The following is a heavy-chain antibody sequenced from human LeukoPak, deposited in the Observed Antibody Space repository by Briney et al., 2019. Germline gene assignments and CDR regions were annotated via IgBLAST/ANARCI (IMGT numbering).Heavy chain of an antibody. CDR3: AKAQGDYYYDSSGYYDWFDP. Sequence: GGSLRLSCAASGFTFSSYGMNWVRQAPGKGLEWVAVISYDGSNKYYADSVKGRFTISRDNSKNTLYLQTNRLRAEDTAVYYCAKAQGDYYYDSSGYYDWFDPWGQGTLVTVSS. CDR1: GFTFSSYG. J-gene: IGHJ5*02. D-gene: IGHD3-22*01. V-gene: IGHV3-30*18. CDR2: ISYDGSNK.